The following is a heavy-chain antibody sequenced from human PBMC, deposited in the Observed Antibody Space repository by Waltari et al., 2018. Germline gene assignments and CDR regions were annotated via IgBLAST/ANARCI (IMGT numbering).Heavy chain of an antibody. CDR3: ARLSYYDFWSGYYTDAFDI. D-gene: IGHD3-3*01. Sequence: EVQLVESGGGLVQPGGSLSLSCAASGFTFSSYWMSWVRQAPGKGREWVANIKQDGSEKCYVDCVKGRFTIARENAKNSRYLQMNSLRAEDTAVYYCARLSYYDFWSGYYTDAFDIWGQGTMVTVSS. CDR2: IKQDGSEK. V-gene: IGHV3-7*01. CDR1: GFTFSSYW. J-gene: IGHJ3*02.